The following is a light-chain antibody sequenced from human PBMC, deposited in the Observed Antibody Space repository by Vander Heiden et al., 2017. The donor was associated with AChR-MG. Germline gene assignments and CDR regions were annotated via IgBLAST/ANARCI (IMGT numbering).Light chain of an antibody. CDR1: QDIGNR. CDR2: DTS. J-gene: IGKJ2*01. CDR3: QQYGYLPPYT. V-gene: IGKV1-33*01. Sequence: DIQMTQSPSSLSASVGDRVTITCQASQDIGNRLNWYQQNPGKAPKLLIFDTSQLETGVPSRFSGSGFGTEFTLTIDSLQPEDFATYFCQQYGYLPPYTFGQGTRVDIK.